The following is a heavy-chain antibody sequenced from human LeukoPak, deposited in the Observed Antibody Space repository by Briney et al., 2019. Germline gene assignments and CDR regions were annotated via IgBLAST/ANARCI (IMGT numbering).Heavy chain of an antibody. Sequence: GASVKVSCKASGYTFTSYGISWVRQAPGQGLEWMAWISAYNGNTDYAQNFRGRVTMTTDTSASTAYMELRSLRSDDTAVYYCARDLDIVVALAAPRHYGMDVWGQGTTVTVSS. D-gene: IGHD2-2*01. CDR1: GYTFTSYG. J-gene: IGHJ6*02. CDR3: ARDLDIVVALAAPRHYGMDV. CDR2: ISAYNGNT. V-gene: IGHV1-18*01.